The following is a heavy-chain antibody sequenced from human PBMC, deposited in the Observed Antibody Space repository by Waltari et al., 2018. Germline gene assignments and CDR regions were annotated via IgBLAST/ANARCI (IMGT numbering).Heavy chain of an antibody. CDR3: ARALRSKAYFDY. D-gene: IGHD3-3*01. V-gene: IGHV3-21*01. CDR1: AFTFSSYS. J-gene: IGHJ4*02. CDR2: ISSSSSYI. Sequence: EVQLVESGGGLVKSGGSLRLSCPASAFTFSSYSMNRVRQAPGKGLKWVSSISSSSSYIYYADSVKGRFIISRDNAKNSLYLQMNSLRAEDTAVYYCARALRSKAYFDYWGQGTLVTVSS.